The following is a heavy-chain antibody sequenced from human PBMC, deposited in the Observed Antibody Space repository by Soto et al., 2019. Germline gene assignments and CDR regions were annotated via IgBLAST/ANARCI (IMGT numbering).Heavy chain of an antibody. D-gene: IGHD6-13*01. Sequence: QVQLVESGGGVVQPGRSLRLSCAASGFTFSSYGMHWVRQAPGKGLEWVAVISYDGSNKYYADSVKGRFTISRDNSKNTLYLQMNSLRAEDTAVYYCAKAYSSSRNYYYMDVWGKGTTVTVSS. CDR3: AKAYSSSRNYYYMDV. V-gene: IGHV3-30*18. J-gene: IGHJ6*03. CDR1: GFTFSSYG. CDR2: ISYDGSNK.